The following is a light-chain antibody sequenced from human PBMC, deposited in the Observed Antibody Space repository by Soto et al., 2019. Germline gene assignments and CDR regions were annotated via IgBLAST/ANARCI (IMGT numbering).Light chain of an antibody. V-gene: IGLV4-69*01. CDR3: QTWGTGIRV. Sequence: QLVLTQSPSASASLGASVKLTCTLSSGHSSYPIAWHQQQPEKGPRYLMTVNSDGSHSKGDGIPDRFSGSSSETGRYLTISSLQSEDEADYYCQTWGTGIRVFGGGTKLTVL. CDR1: SGHSSYP. CDR2: VNSDGSH. J-gene: IGLJ3*02.